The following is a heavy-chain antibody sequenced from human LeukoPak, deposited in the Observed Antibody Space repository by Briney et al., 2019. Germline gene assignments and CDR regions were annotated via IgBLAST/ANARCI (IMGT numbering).Heavy chain of an antibody. Sequence: SETLSLTCTVSGSSISSGSYYWSWIRQPPGKGLEWIGYIYYSGSTNYNPSLKSRVTISVDTSKNQFSLKLSSVTAADTAVYYCARAQFSGSHPYYYYYYGMDVWGQGTTVTVSS. CDR2: IYYSGST. CDR3: ARAQFSGSHPYYYYYYGMDV. D-gene: IGHD1-26*01. CDR1: GSSISSGSYY. V-gene: IGHV4-61*01. J-gene: IGHJ6*02.